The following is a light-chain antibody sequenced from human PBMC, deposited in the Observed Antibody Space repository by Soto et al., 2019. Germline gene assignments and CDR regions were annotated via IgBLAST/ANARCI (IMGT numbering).Light chain of an antibody. J-gene: IGKJ3*01. CDR2: DAS. V-gene: IGKV1-33*01. CDR1: HDISDY. Sequence: IKMTQSPSSLSASVGDRVTLTCQASHDISDYLNWYQQKPGKPPKLLIYDASNLQTGVPSRFSGSGSGTDFTFAISSLQPYEIATYFCHQDENLPPTFGPATKVDIK. CDR3: HQDENLPPT.